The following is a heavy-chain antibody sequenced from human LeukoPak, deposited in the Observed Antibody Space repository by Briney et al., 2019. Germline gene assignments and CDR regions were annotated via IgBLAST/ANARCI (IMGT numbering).Heavy chain of an antibody. CDR1: GFTFSSYA. D-gene: IGHD3-16*02. CDR3: TREGIMITFGGVIAASDAFDI. V-gene: IGHV3-49*04. J-gene: IGHJ3*02. CDR2: IRSKAYGGTT. Sequence: GGSLRLSCAASGFTFSSYAMSWVRQAPGKGLEWVGFIRSKAYGGTTEYAASVKGRFTISRDDSKSIAYLQMNSLKTEDTAVYYCTREGIMITFGGVIAASDAFDIWGQGTMVTVSS.